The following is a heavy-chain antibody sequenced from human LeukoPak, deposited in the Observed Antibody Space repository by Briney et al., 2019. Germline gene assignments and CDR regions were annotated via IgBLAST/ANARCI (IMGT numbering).Heavy chain of an antibody. Sequence: GGSLRLSCAASRFNFDEYGMTWVRQVAGEGLEWVAGITANGDTTSYADSVKGRFTISRDNAKNSLFLQMTTLRAEDTALYYCARGNRGRAYGGDSWGQGTLVTVSS. J-gene: IGHJ4*02. CDR2: ITANGDTT. CDR3: ARGNRGRAYGGDS. D-gene: IGHD1-26*01. V-gene: IGHV3-20*04. CDR1: RFNFDEYG.